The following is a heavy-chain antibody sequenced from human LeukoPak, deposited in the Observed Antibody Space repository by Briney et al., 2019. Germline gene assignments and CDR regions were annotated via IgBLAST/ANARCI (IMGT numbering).Heavy chain of an antibody. J-gene: IGHJ5*02. Sequence: SETLSLTCTVSGGSISSGSYYWSWIRQPAGKGLEWIGRIYTSGSTNYNPSLKSRVTMSVDTSKNQFSLKLSSVTAADTAVYYCAREPADPRDKRFDPWGQGTLVTVSS. V-gene: IGHV4-61*02. CDR3: AREPADPRDKRFDP. D-gene: IGHD2-2*01. CDR2: IYTSGST. CDR1: GGSISSGSYY.